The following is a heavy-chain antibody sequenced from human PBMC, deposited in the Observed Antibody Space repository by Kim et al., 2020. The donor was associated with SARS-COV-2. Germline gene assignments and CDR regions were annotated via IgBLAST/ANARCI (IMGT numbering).Heavy chain of an antibody. CDR3: ARESSGSSALDY. Sequence: ASVKVSCKASGYTFTDYFILWVRQAPGQGLEWVGRINPNSGGTNYAQKFQGSVTMTRDTSISTAYMELSRLRSDDTAVYYCARESSGSSALDYWGQGTLV. V-gene: IGHV1-2*06. CDR1: GYTFTDYF. D-gene: IGHD1-26*01. J-gene: IGHJ4*02. CDR2: INPNSGGT.